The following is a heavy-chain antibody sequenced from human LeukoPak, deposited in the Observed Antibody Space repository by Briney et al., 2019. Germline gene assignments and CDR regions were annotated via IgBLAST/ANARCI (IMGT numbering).Heavy chain of an antibody. CDR2: IYYSGST. D-gene: IGHD2-15*01. Sequence: SETLSLTCTVSGGSISSYYWSWIRQPPGKGLEWIGYIYYSGSTNYNPSLKSRVTISVDTSKNQFSLKLSSVTAADTAVYYCASACSGGSCRIKRFDPWGQGTLVTVSS. CDR1: GGSISSYY. J-gene: IGHJ5*02. V-gene: IGHV4-59*12. CDR3: ASACSGGSCRIKRFDP.